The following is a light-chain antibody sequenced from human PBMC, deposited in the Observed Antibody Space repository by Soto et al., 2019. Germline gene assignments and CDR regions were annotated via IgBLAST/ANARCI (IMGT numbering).Light chain of an antibody. V-gene: IGKV1-5*01. CDR1: QSISSW. CDR3: QEYYSYSLT. Sequence: DIQMTQSPSTLSASVGDRVTITCRASQSISSWLAWYRQKPGKAPKLLIHAASSLDSGVPSRFNGSGSRTEFTLTISSLECYDFAASYCQEYYSYSLTFGGGTNEVIK. CDR2: AAS. J-gene: IGKJ4*01.